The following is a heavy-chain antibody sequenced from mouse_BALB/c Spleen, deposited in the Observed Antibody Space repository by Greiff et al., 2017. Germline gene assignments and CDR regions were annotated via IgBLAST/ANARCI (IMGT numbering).Heavy chain of an antibody. CDR2: ISSGGGST. Sequence: EVQVVESGGGLVKPGGSLKLSCAASGFAFSSYDMSWVRQTPEKRLEWVAYISSGGGSTYYPDTVKGRFTISRDNAKNTLYLQMSSLKSEDTAMYYCARANWDQYFYYAMDYWGQGTSVTVSS. J-gene: IGHJ4*01. D-gene: IGHD4-1*01. V-gene: IGHV5-12-1*01. CDR3: ARANWDQYFYYAMDY. CDR1: GFAFSSYD.